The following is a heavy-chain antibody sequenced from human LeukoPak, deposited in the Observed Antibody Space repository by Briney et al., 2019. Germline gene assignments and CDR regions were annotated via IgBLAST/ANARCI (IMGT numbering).Heavy chain of an antibody. CDR1: GFTFSTYS. Sequence: GGSLRLSCAASGFTFSTYSMNWVRQAPGKGLEWVSYISSSSSTIYYADSVKGRFTISRDYAKNSLYLQMNSLRAEDTAVYYCARGSTYYDSSGQVPFDYWGQGTLVTVSS. V-gene: IGHV3-48*01. CDR3: ARGSTYYDSSGQVPFDY. D-gene: IGHD3-22*01. CDR2: ISSSSSTI. J-gene: IGHJ4*02.